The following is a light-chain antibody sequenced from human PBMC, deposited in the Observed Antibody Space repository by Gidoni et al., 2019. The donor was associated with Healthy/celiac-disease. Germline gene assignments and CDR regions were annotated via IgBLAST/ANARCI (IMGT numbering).Light chain of an antibody. CDR3: HQSSSLPWT. J-gene: IGKJ1*01. CDR1: QSISSY. Sequence: EIVLTQSPDFQSVTVTEKVTITCRASQSISSYLHWYQQKPDQSPKLLINDASKSFSGVPSRFSGSGSGTDFTLTINSLEAEDAATYYCHQSSSLPWTFGQGTKVEIK. CDR2: DAS. V-gene: IGKV6-21*01.